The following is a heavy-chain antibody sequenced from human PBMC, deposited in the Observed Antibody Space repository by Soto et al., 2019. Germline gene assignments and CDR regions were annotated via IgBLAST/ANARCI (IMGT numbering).Heavy chain of an antibody. CDR2: IKTKTEGEAT. V-gene: IGHV3-15*07. J-gene: IGHJ6*02. CDR1: DFTISNAW. D-gene: IGHD2-15*01. Sequence: EVQLVESGGGLVKPGGSLRLSCAASDFTISNAWMNWVRQAPGKGLEWVGRIKTKTEGEATDYAAPLKGRFTISREDSKNTLFLQMNSLKTEDTAVYYCTTGSVEGVWGQGATVTVSS. CDR3: TTGSVEGV.